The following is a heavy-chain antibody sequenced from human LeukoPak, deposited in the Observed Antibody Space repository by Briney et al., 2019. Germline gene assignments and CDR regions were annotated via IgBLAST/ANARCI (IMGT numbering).Heavy chain of an antibody. CDR2: ISAYNGDT. V-gene: IGHV1-18*01. J-gene: IGHJ4*02. D-gene: IGHD3-22*01. CDR1: GYTLTSYG. Sequence: ASVKVSCKASGYTLTSYGISWVRQAPGQGLEWMGWISAYNGDTNYAQKLQGRVTMTTDTSTSTAYMELRSLRSDDTAVYYCARDPLYYYDSSGYGYFDYWGQGTLVTVSS. CDR3: ARDPLYYYDSSGYGYFDY.